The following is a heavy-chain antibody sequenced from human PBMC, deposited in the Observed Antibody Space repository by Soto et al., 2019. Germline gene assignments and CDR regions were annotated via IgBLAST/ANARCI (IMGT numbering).Heavy chain of an antibody. V-gene: IGHV4-4*02. D-gene: IGHD6-6*01. CDR1: GGSISSSNW. CDR3: ARDTSSSVAFDY. J-gene: IGHJ4*02. Sequence: SETLSLTCAVSGGSISSSNWWSWVRQPPGKGPEWIGEIYHSGSTNYNPSLKSRVTTSVDKSKNQFSLKLSSVTAADTAVYYCARDTSSSVAFDYWGQGTLVTVSS. CDR2: IYHSGST.